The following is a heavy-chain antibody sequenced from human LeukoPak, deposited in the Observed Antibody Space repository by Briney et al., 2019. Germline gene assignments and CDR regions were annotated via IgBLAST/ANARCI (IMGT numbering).Heavy chain of an antibody. CDR2: ISSSGSTI. D-gene: IGHD2-2*01. Sequence: GGSLRPSCAASGFTFSDYYMSWIRQAPGKGLEWVSYISSSGSTIYYAGSVKGRFTISRDNAKNSLYLQMNSLRAEDTAVYYCARDIVVVGTDAFDIWGQGTMVTVSS. V-gene: IGHV3-11*01. CDR1: GFTFSDYY. J-gene: IGHJ3*02. CDR3: ARDIVVVGTDAFDI.